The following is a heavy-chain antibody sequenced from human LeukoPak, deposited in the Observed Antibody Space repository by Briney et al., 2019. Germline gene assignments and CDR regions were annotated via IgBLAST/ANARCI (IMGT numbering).Heavy chain of an antibody. CDR3: ARQSSNNSSGYWFDY. J-gene: IGHJ4*02. CDR1: GGSISSGSYY. Sequence: SETLSLTCTVSGGSISSGSYYWGWIRQPPGKGLEWIGSIYYSGSTYYNPSLKSRVTISVDTSKNQFSLKLSSVTAADTAVYYCARQSSNNSSGYWFDYWGQGTLVTVSS. V-gene: IGHV4-39*01. CDR2: IYYSGST. D-gene: IGHD3-22*01.